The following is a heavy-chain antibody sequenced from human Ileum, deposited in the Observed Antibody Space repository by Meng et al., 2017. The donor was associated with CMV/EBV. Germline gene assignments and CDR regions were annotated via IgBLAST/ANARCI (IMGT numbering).Heavy chain of an antibody. CDR2: INDGGCST. V-gene: IGHV3-23*01. J-gene: IGHJ4*02. Sequence: ASGFTFRSYVMSWVRQAPGKGLEWVSAINDGGCSTNYADSVKGRFTISRDNSKNTVFLQLYGLRGDDTAVYFCAKGSAAGRPYYFDYWGQGTLVTVSS. CDR3: AKGSAAGRPYYFDY. CDR1: GFTFRSYV. D-gene: IGHD6-6*01.